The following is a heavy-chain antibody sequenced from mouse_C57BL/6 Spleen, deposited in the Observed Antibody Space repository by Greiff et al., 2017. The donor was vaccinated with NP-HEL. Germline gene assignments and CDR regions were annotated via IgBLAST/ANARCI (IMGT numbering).Heavy chain of an antibody. CDR3: ARTARIKY. CDR2: ISYSGST. V-gene: IGHV3-2*02. J-gene: IGHJ2*01. CDR1: GYSITSGYG. Sequence: DVQLQESGPGLVKPSQSLSLTCTVTGYSITSGYGCNWIRQFPGNKLEWMGYISYSGSTNYNPSLKSRISITRDTSKNQFFLQLNSVTTEDTATYYCARTARIKYWGQGTTLTVSS. D-gene: IGHD1-2*01.